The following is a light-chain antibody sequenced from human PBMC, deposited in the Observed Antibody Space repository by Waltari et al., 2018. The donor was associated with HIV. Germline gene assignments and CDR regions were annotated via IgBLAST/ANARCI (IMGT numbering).Light chain of an antibody. V-gene: IGKV3-15*01. J-gene: IGKJ2*01. Sequence: EIVMTQSPGTLSLFPGERVTLSCRASQSVSSNLAWYHQRPGQAPRLVIYNTSAKATGIPARFSGSGSGTEFTLTISGLQSEDFAVYYCQQYNNWPPRYTFGQGTKLEI. CDR2: NTS. CDR3: QQYNNWPPRYT. CDR1: QSVSSN.